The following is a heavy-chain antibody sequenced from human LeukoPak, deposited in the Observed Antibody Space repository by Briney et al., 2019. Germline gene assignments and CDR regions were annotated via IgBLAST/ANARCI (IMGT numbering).Heavy chain of an antibody. CDR2: IIPILGIA. D-gene: IGHD3-16*02. CDR1: GGTLSSYA. V-gene: IGHV1-69*04. CDR3: AMAPYYDYVWGSYRYSVEAEPFDY. J-gene: IGHJ4*02. Sequence: ASVTVSFKASGGTLSSYAISWVRPAPGQGLEWMGRIIPILGIANNAQKFQGRVTITADKSTSTAYMELSSLRSEHTAVYYCAMAPYYDYVWGSYRYSVEAEPFDYWGQGTLVTVSS.